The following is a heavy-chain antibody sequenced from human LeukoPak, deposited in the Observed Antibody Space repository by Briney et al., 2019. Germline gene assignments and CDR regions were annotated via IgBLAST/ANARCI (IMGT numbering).Heavy chain of an antibody. CDR3: AKDSFSYNGIFDALDV. Sequence: GRSLRLSCAASGFTFDDYAMHWVRQAPGKGLEWVSGISWNSGDIGYADSVKGRFTISRDDSKNTLFLQMNSLRAEDTAIYYCAKDSFSYNGIFDALDVWGQGTMVTVSS. D-gene: IGHD2-8*01. CDR2: ISWNSGDI. J-gene: IGHJ3*01. CDR1: GFTFDDYA. V-gene: IGHV3-9*01.